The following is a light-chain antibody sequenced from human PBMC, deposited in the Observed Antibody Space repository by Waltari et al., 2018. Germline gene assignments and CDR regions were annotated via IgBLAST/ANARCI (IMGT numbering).Light chain of an antibody. CDR1: QSVKNN. Sequence: DIQMTQSPSTLSASVGDRVTITCRASQSVKNNLAWYQQKPCKAPKVLIHKASRLESGVPSRFSGSGFGTEFTLTISSLQPDDSATYYCQEYDSLPITFGGGTKVEIK. CDR2: KAS. J-gene: IGKJ4*01. V-gene: IGKV1-5*03. CDR3: QEYDSLPIT.